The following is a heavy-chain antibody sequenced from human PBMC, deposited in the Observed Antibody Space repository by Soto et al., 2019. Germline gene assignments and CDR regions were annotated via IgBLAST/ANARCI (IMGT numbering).Heavy chain of an antibody. CDR3: ARVVSAGLGCFDP. CDR1: GGTFSSYA. D-gene: IGHD3-10*01. V-gene: IGHV1-69*13. J-gene: IGHJ5*02. Sequence: SVKVSCKASGGTFSSYAISWVRQAPGQVLEWMGGIIPIFGTANYAQKFQGRVTITADESTSTAYMELSSLRSEDTAVYYCARVVSAGLGCFDPGGQGTLVTVSS. CDR2: IIPIFGTA.